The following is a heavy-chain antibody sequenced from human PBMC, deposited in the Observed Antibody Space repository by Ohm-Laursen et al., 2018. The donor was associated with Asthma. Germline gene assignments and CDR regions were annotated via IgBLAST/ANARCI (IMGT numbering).Heavy chain of an antibody. D-gene: IGHD3-3*01. J-gene: IGHJ4*02. CDR3: ARDVMEWYLPAFDF. CDR1: GFTVSSNY. CDR2: IYSGGST. Sequence: SLRLSCTASGFTVSSNYMSWVRQAPGKGLEWVSVIYSGGSTYYADSVKGRFTISRDNSKNTLYLQMNSLRPDDTAVYYCARDVMEWYLPAFDFWGQGTLATVSS. V-gene: IGHV3-53*05.